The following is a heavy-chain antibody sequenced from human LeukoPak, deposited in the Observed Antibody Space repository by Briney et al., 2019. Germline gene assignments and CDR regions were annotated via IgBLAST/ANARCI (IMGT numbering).Heavy chain of an antibody. CDR3: AREGTTGTNLNWFDS. Sequence: PSETLSLTCTVSGGSISSYYWSWIRQPPGKGLEWIGYIHYSGSTNYNPSLKSRVTISVDTSKNQFSLKLSSVTAADTAVHYCAREGTTGTNLNWFDSWGQGTLVTVSS. J-gene: IGHJ5*01. D-gene: IGHD1-1*01. V-gene: IGHV4-59*01. CDR1: GGSISSYY. CDR2: IHYSGST.